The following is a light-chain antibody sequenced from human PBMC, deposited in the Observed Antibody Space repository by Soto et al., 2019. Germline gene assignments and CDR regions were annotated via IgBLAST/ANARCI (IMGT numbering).Light chain of an antibody. V-gene: IGLV7-46*01. CDR3: LLSYNAARV. CDR2: DTS. J-gene: IGLJ2*01. CDR1: TGAVTSNHH. Sequence: QTVVTQEPSLTVSPGGTVTLTCGSSTGAVTSNHHPYWFQQKAGQAPRTLIYDTSSKHSWTPARFSGSLLGDKAALTLSGAQPEDEAQYYCLLSYNAARVFGGGTKLTVL.